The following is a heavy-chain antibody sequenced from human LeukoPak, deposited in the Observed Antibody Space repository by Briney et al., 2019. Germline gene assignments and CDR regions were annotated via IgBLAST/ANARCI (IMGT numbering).Heavy chain of an antibody. D-gene: IGHD6-13*01. Sequence: GGSLRLSCAASGFTFSIYVMTWVRQAPGKGLEWVSGISQSGGSTYYADSVRGRFTISRDNPKNMLYLQMNSLRAEDTAVYYCAKGDSSSWAPDSWGQGSLVTVSS. V-gene: IGHV3-23*01. CDR2: ISQSGGST. CDR3: AKGDSSSWAPDS. CDR1: GFTFSIYV. J-gene: IGHJ4*02.